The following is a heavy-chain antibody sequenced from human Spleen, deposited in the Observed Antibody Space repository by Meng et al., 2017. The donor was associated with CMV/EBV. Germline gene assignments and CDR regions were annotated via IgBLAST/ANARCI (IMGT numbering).Heavy chain of an antibody. CDR2: INPASGGT. CDR3: ASPHDRHNSGWYVAGGFDF. CDR1: GYTFTAYY. D-gene: IGHD6-19*01. J-gene: IGHJ4*02. V-gene: IGHV1-2*02. Sequence: ASVKVSCKTSGYTFTAYYIHWVRQAPGQGLEWMGWINPASGGTNYAQKFQGRVTMTRDTSVNTAYMELSRLTSDDTAVYYCASPHDRHNSGWYVAGGFDFWGQGTLVTAPQ.